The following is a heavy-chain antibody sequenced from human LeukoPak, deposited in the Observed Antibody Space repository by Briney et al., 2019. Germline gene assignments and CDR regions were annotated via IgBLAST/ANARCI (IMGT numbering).Heavy chain of an antibody. J-gene: IGHJ4*02. D-gene: IGHD2-2*02. Sequence: GGSLRLTCAASGFTFSNYEMNWVRQAPGKGLEWVSYISSSGTTIYYADSVKGRFTISRDNAKNSLSLQMNSLKVEDTAVYYCARDHNGPYTFDYWGQGTLVTVSS. CDR1: GFTFSNYE. CDR2: ISSSGTTI. CDR3: ARDHNGPYTFDY. V-gene: IGHV3-48*03.